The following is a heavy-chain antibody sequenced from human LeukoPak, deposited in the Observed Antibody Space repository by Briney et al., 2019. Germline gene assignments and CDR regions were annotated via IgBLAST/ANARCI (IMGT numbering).Heavy chain of an antibody. CDR1: GGSISSYY. J-gene: IGHJ6*03. CDR3: ARGDYYYMDV. V-gene: IGHV4-59*01. D-gene: IGHD1-26*01. Sequence: SETLSLTCTVSGGSISSYYWTWIRQPPGKGLEWLGYIYYSGNTNYNPSLKSRVTISLDTSKNQFSLKLSSVTAADTAVYYCARGDYYYMDVWGKGTTVTVPS. CDR2: IYYSGNT.